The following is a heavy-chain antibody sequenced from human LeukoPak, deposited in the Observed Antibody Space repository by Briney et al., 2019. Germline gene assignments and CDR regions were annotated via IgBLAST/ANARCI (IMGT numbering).Heavy chain of an antibody. Sequence: SETLSLTCTVSGGSISSYYWSWIRQPAGKGLEWIGRIYTSGSTNYNPSLKSRVTMSVDTSKNQFSLKLSSVTAADTAVYYCARAKYCSSTSCYDTGGFDYWGQGTLVTVSS. J-gene: IGHJ4*02. D-gene: IGHD2-2*01. CDR3: ARAKYCSSTSCYDTGGFDY. V-gene: IGHV4-4*07. CDR1: GGSISSYY. CDR2: IYTSGST.